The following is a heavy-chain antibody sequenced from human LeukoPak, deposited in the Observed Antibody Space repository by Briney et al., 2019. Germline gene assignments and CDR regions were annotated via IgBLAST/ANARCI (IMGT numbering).Heavy chain of an antibody. CDR3: AAYYCGGDCYFLDAFDI. V-gene: IGHV1-24*01. CDR2: FDPEDGET. Sequence: ASVKVSCKVSGYTLTELSMHWVRQAPGKGLEWMGGFDPEDGETIYAQKFQSRVTMTEDTSTDTAYMELSSLRSEDTAVYYCAAYYCGGDCYFLDAFDIWGQGTMVTVSS. D-gene: IGHD2-21*01. CDR1: GYTLTELS. J-gene: IGHJ3*02.